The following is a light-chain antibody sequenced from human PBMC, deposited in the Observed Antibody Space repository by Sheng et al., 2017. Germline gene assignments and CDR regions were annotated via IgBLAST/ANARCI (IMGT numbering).Light chain of an antibody. CDR3: QQFNSYLSLT. CDR1: QGISSF. J-gene: IGKJ4*01. CDR2: KAS. V-gene: IGKV1-8*01. Sequence: AIRMTQSPSSFSTSTGDRVTITCRASQGISSFLAWCQQKPGKAPKLLIYKASTLQSGVPSRFSGSGSGTDFTLTISGLQPDDFATYYCQQFNSYLSLTFGGGTKVEIK.